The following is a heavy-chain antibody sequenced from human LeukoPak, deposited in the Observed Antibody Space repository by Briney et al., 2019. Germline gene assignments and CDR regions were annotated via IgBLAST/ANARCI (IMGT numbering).Heavy chain of an antibody. V-gene: IGHV1-69*06. Sequence: ASVKVSCKASGGTFSSYAISWVRQAPGQGLEWMGGIIPIFGTANYAQKFQGRVTITADKSTSTAYMELSSLRSEDTAVYYCAREVKRIAVAGTGWLDPWGQGTLVTVSS. D-gene: IGHD6-19*01. CDR1: GGTFSSYA. J-gene: IGHJ5*02. CDR3: AREVKRIAVAGTGWLDP. CDR2: IIPIFGTA.